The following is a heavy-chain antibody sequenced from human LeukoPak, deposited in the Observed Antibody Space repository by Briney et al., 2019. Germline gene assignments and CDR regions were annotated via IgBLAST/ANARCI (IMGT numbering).Heavy chain of an antibody. CDR1: GGSISSYY. CDR2: IYYSGST. Sequence: KPSETLSITCTVSGGSISSYYWSWIRQPPGKGLEWIGYIYYSGSTNYNPSLKSRVTISVDTSKNQFSLKLSSVTAADTAVYYCAGHHPRNTVDFWGQGTLVTVSS. CDR3: AGHHPRNTVDF. V-gene: IGHV4-59*08. D-gene: IGHD2/OR15-2a*01. J-gene: IGHJ4*02.